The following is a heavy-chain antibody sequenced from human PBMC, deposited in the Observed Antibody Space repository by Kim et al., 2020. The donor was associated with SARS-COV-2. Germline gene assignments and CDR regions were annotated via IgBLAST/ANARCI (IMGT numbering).Heavy chain of an antibody. J-gene: IGHJ4*02. CDR2: ISGSGGST. V-gene: IGHV3-23*01. CDR3: AKAYNWNDLYYFDY. D-gene: IGHD1-20*01. CDR1: GFTFSSYA. Sequence: GGSLRLSCAASGFTFSSYAMSWVRQAPGKGLEWVSAISGSGGSTYYADSVKGRFTISRDNSKNTLYLQMNNLRAEDTAVYYCAKAYNWNDLYYFDYWGQGTLVTVSS.